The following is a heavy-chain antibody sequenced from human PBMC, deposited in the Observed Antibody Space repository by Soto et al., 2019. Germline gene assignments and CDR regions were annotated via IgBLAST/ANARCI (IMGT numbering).Heavy chain of an antibody. CDR1: GYTLTELS. V-gene: IGHV1-24*01. J-gene: IGHJ4*02. CDR2: FDPEDGET. CDR3: ATDLLLATTSSDY. Sequence: EASVKVSCKVSGYTLTELSMHWVRQAPGKGLEWMGGFDPEDGETIYAQKFQGRVTMTEDTSTDTAYMELSSLRSEDTAVYYCATDLLLATTSSDYWGQGTLVTVSS. D-gene: IGHD1-7*01.